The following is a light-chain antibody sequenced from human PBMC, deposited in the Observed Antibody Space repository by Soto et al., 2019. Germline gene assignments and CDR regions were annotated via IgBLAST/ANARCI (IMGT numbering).Light chain of an antibody. CDR3: QQYCSSSPPT. V-gene: IGKV3-20*01. CDR1: QGVTSNY. Sequence: EIVLTQSPGTLSLSPRARATLSCRASQGVTSNYLAWYQQRPGQAPRLLIYGATNRATGIPDRFSGGGTGTDFTFTISRLVPEECAMYYGQQYCSSSPPTFGQGTRLGIE. CDR2: GAT. J-gene: IGKJ5*01.